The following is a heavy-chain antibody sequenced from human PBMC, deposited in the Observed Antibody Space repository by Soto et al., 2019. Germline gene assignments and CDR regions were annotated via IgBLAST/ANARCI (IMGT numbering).Heavy chain of an antibody. D-gene: IGHD6-6*01. CDR3: ASTRGSSYDY. J-gene: IGHJ4*02. Sequence: EVQLVETGGGLIQPGVSLRLSCAASGFTVSGNYMSWVRQAPGKGLEWVSVIYNGGGTYYADSVKGRFTISRDNSKNTLYLQMHSLRAEDTAVYYCASTRGSSYDYWGQGTLVTVSS. CDR1: GFTVSGNY. CDR2: IYNGGGT. V-gene: IGHV3-53*02.